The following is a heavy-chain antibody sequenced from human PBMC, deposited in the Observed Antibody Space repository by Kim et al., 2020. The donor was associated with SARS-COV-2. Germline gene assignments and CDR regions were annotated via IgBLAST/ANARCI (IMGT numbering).Heavy chain of an antibody. CDR3: AKRKEVFMLCGDYFDF. V-gene: IGHV3-30*18. J-gene: IGHJ4*02. Sequence: GGSLRLSWVTSGFTFKHFGFHCVRQAPGKGLEWVAGISYDGSINHYSDFSEGRLTISKDSTKNTVYFQMNSLTPEDTAVYYCAKRKEVFMLCGDYFDFWAQGTPVTLSS. D-gene: IGHD2-8*01. CDR2: ISYDGSIN. CDR1: GFTFKHFG.